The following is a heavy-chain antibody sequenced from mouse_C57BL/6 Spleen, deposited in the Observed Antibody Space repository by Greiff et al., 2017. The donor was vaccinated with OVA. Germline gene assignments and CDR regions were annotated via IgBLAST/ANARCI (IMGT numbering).Heavy chain of an antibody. Sequence: QVQLKESGPELVKPGASVKISCKASGYAFSSSWMNWVKQRPGKGLEWIGRIYPGDGDTNYNGKFKGKATLTADKSSSTAYMQLSSLTSEDSAVYFCASVITTVVASNAMDYWGQGTSVTVSS. J-gene: IGHJ4*01. CDR2: IYPGDGDT. CDR3: ASVITTVVASNAMDY. V-gene: IGHV1-82*01. D-gene: IGHD1-1*01. CDR1: GYAFSSSW.